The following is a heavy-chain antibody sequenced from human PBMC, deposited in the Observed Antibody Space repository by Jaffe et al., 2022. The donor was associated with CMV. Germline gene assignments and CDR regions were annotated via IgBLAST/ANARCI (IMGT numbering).Heavy chain of an antibody. CDR3: ARLSEYYYDSSGYLMDIYFDY. CDR2: IYYSGST. Sequence: QVQLQESGPGLVKPSETLSLTCTVSGGSISSYYWSWIRQPPGKGLEWIGYIYYSGSTNYNPSLKSRVTISVDTSKNQFSLKLSSVTAADTAVYYCARLSEYYYDSSGYLMDIYFDYWGQGTLVTVSS. D-gene: IGHD3-22*01. CDR1: GGSISSYY. J-gene: IGHJ4*02. V-gene: IGHV4-59*08.